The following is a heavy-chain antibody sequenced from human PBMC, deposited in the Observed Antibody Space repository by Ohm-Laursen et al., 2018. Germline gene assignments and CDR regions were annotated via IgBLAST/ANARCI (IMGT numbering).Heavy chain of an antibody. CDR3: VHRLGYGDLLGAFDI. D-gene: IGHD2-21*01. V-gene: IGHV2-5*05. CDR1: GFSLSTYKVG. J-gene: IGHJ3*02. Sequence: PTQTLTLTCTFSGFSLSTYKVGVGWIRQPPGKALEWLALIYWDDDKRYGPSLKSRLTITKDTSKSQVVLTMTNMDPVDTATYYCVHRLGYGDLLGAFDIWGQGSMVTVS. CDR2: IYWDDDK.